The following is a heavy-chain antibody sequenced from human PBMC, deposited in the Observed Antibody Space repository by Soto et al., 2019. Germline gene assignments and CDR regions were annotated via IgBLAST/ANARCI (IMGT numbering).Heavy chain of an antibody. J-gene: IGHJ4*02. CDR3: PHASLWFGELFPYYFDF. D-gene: IGHD3-10*01. CDR2: IYWDDDK. CDR1: GFSLSTSGVG. V-gene: IGHV2-5*02. Sequence: QITLKESGPTLVKPTQTLTLTCTFSGFSLSTSGVGVGWIRQPPGKALEWLALIYWDDDKRYSPSLKSRLTITKDTSKNQVVLTMTNMDPVDTATYYCPHASLWFGELFPYYFDFWGQGTLVTVSS.